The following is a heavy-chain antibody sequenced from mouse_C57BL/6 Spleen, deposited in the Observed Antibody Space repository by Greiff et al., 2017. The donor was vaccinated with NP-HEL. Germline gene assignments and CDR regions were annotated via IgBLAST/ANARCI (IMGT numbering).Heavy chain of an antibody. CDR1: GFTFSDYG. CDR3: ARYYGNDAMDY. CDR2: ISSGSSTI. D-gene: IGHD2-1*01. J-gene: IGHJ4*01. Sequence: EVQGVESGGGLVKPGGSLKLSCAASGFTFSDYGMHWVRQAPEKGLEWVAYISSGSSTIYYAVTVKGRFTISRDNAKNTLFLQMTSLRSEDTAMYYCARYYGNDAMDYWGQGTSVTVSS. V-gene: IGHV5-17*01.